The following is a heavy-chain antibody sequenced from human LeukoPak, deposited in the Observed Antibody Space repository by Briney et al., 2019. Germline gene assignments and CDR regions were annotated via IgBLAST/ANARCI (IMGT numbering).Heavy chain of an antibody. D-gene: IGHD2-15*01. CDR3: ARHGGYCSGGSCYEPAEYFQH. J-gene: IGHJ1*01. CDR1: GGSFSGYY. Sequence: SETLSLSFTVSGGSFSGYYWSWIRQPPGKGLEWIGEINHSGSTNYNPSLKSRVTISVDTSKNQFSLKLSSVTAADTAVYYCARHGGYCSGGSCYEPAEYFQHWGQGTLVTVSS. CDR2: INHSGST. V-gene: IGHV4-34*01.